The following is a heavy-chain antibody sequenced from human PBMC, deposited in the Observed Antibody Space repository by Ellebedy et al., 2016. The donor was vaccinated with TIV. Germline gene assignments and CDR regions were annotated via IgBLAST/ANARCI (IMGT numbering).Heavy chain of an antibody. J-gene: IGHJ3*02. CDR3: ARRGAVAGNAFDI. D-gene: IGHD6-19*01. CDR2: IYPGDSDT. Sequence: GGSLRLSCKGSGYSFTSYWIGWVRQMPGKGLEWMGIIYPGDSDTRYSPSFQGQVTISDDKSISTAYLQWSSLKASDTAMYYCARRGAVAGNAFDIWGPGTMVTVSS. CDR1: GYSFTSYW. V-gene: IGHV5-51*01.